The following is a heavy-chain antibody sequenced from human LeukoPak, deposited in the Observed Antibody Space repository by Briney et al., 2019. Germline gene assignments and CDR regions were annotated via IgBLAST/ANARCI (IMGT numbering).Heavy chain of an antibody. CDR2: IYHSGST. J-gene: IGHJ3*02. Sequence: SETLSLTCTVSGGSISSGGYYWSWIRQPPGKGLEWIGYIYHSGSTYYNPSLKSRVTISVDRSKNQFSLKLSSVTAADTAVYYCARRGRPAAIWVRAFDIWGQGTMVTVSS. CDR1: GGSISSGGYY. CDR3: ARRGRPAAIWVRAFDI. V-gene: IGHV4-30-2*01. D-gene: IGHD2-2*02.